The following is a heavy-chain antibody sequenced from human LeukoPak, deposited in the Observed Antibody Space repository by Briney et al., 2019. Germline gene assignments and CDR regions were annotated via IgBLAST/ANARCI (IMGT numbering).Heavy chain of an antibody. Sequence: PGRSLRLSCAASGFTFSSYGMHWVRQAPGMGLDWVTVISYDGSYKYYAESVKGRFTISRDNSKKTLYLQMNSLRAEDTAVYYCAKDHGSGSYHDPNWFDPWGQGTLVTVSS. J-gene: IGHJ5*02. CDR3: AKDHGSGSYHDPNWFDP. CDR1: GFTFSSYG. CDR2: ISYDGSYK. V-gene: IGHV3-30*18. D-gene: IGHD3-10*01.